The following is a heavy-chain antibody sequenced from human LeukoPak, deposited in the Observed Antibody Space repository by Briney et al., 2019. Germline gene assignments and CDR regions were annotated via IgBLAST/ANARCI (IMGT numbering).Heavy chain of an antibody. V-gene: IGHV3-30-3*01. J-gene: IGHJ4*02. D-gene: IGHD6-19*01. CDR1: GFTFSSYA. CDR3: AASYSSGWYGSTVDY. Sequence: GGSLRLSCAASGFTFSSYAMHWVRQAPGKGLEWVAVISYDGSNKYYADSVKGRFTISRDNSENTLYLQMNSLRAEDTAVYYCAASYSSGWYGSTVDYWGQGTLVTVSS. CDR2: ISYDGSNK.